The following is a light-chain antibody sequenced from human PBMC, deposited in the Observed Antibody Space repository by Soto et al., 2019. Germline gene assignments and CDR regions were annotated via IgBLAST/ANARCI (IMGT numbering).Light chain of an antibody. CDR1: SSNIGAGYD. V-gene: IGLV1-40*01. Sequence: SVVRQPPSVSGAPGQRVTISCTGSSSNIGAGYDVHWYQQLPGTAPKLLIYGNSNRPSGVPDRFSGSKSGTSASLAITGLRAEDEADYYCQSYDSSLSGSYVFGTGTKVTVL. J-gene: IGLJ1*01. CDR2: GNS. CDR3: QSYDSSLSGSYV.